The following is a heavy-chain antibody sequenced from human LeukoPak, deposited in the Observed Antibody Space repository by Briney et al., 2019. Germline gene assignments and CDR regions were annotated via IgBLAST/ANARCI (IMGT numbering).Heavy chain of an antibody. V-gene: IGHV1-18*01. CDR2: ISAYNGNT. CDR1: PDTFTDLG. D-gene: IGHD6-13*01. CDR3: ARGFPRCYYNSSWYPNVDY. J-gene: IGHJ4*02. Sequence: ASVKVSCKPSPDTFTDLGISWVRPAPGQGLEWLGWISAYNGNTNYAQKLQGRVTMTTDTSASTAYMVVSSLTHDDTAVYYRARGFPRCYYNSSWYPNVDYWGQGTLVTVSS.